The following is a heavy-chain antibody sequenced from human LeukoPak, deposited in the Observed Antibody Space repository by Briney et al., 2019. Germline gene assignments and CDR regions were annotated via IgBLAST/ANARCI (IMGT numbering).Heavy chain of an antibody. D-gene: IGHD3-10*01. CDR1: GGSISRYY. CDR2: IYYSGST. J-gene: IGHJ4*02. V-gene: IGHV4-59*01. Sequence: SETLSLTCTVSGGSISRYYWTWIRQPPGKGLEWIGYIYYSGSTNYNPSLKGRLTISVDTSKNQVSLKLTSVTVADTAVYYCARDGGSGFDYWGLGTLVTVSS. CDR3: ARDGGSGFDY.